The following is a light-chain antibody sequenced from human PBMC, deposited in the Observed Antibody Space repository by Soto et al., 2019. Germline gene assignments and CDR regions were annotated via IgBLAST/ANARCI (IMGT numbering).Light chain of an antibody. Sequence: IQMTKSPSTLSASVGDRVTITCRASQNISTWLAWFQQKPGKAPNLRIYDASSLQSGVPSRVSGSGSGTQVTLTISSLQPDDVATYFCQQYNRYSITFGQGTRLEI. CDR2: DAS. CDR1: QNISTW. CDR3: QQYNRYSIT. V-gene: IGKV1-5*01. J-gene: IGKJ5*01.